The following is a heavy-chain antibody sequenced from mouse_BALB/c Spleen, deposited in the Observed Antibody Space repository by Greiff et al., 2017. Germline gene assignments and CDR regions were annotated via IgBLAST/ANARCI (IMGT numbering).Heavy chain of an antibody. CDR2: INPDSSTI. CDR3: AHYYGYPWFAY. Sequence: EVKLMESGGGLVQPGGSLKLSCAASGFDFSRYWMSWVRQAPGKGLEWIGEINPDSSTINYTPSLKDKFIISRDNAKNTLYLQMSKVRSEDTALYYCAHYYGYPWFAYWGQGTLVTVSA. V-gene: IGHV4-1*02. D-gene: IGHD2-2*01. CDR1: GFDFSRYW. J-gene: IGHJ3*01.